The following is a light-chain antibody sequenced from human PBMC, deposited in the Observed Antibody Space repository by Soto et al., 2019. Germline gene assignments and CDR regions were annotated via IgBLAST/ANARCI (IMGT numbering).Light chain of an antibody. CDR1: QSVSHN. CDR2: GAS. V-gene: IGKV3-15*01. J-gene: IGKJ2*01. Sequence: EIVMTQSPATLSVSPGERTTLSCRASQSVSHNLAWYQHKPGQAPRLLFYGASFRATGVPARFSGSGSGTDFTLTISSLKSEDFAIYYCQQSNNWPYTFGQGTKLEIK. CDR3: QQSNNWPYT.